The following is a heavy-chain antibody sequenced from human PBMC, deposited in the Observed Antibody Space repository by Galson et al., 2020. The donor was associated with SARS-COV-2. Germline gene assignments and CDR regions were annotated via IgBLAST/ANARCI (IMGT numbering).Heavy chain of an antibody. CDR1: GFTFSNFP. CDR3: AREFDGFDI. CDR2: ISYSGGAT. J-gene: IGHJ3*02. V-gene: IGHV3-23*01. Sequence: GESLKISCTASGFTFSNFPMNWVRQAPGKGLEWVLGISYSGGATYHADSVKGRFTISRDNSKNTLYLQMNGLRAEDTAVYYCAREFDGFDIWGQGTMVTVSS.